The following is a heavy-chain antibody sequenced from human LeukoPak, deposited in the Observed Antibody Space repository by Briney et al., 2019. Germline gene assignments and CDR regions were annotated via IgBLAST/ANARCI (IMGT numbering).Heavy chain of an antibody. Sequence: GSSLRLSCAACRFTFSSYGMRWARQARGKALVWVAVIWYEGSNKYYAHSVKRRFTISRDNSNTTLYLQMNSLRAEDTAVYYCARDSLPDPMYFYDSSGYCDYWGQGTLVTVSS. CDR3: ARDSLPDPMYFYDSSGYCDY. CDR1: RFTFSSYG. J-gene: IGHJ4*02. V-gene: IGHV3-33*01. CDR2: IWYEGSNK. D-gene: IGHD3-22*01.